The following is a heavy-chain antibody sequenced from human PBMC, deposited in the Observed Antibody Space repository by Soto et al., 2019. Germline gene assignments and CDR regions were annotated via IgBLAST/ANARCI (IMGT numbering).Heavy chain of an antibody. J-gene: IGHJ6*03. D-gene: IGHD4-17*01. Sequence: ASVKVSCKASGYTFTSYYMHWVRQAPGQGLEWMGIINPSGGSTSYAQKFQGRVTMTRDTSTSTVYMELSSLRSEDTAVYYCASAPDYGNPDYYYYMDVWGKGTTVTVSS. CDR1: GYTFTSYY. CDR2: INPSGGST. V-gene: IGHV1-46*03. CDR3: ASAPDYGNPDYYYYMDV.